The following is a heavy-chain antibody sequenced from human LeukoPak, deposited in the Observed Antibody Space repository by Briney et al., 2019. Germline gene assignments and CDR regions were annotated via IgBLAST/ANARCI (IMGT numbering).Heavy chain of an antibody. D-gene: IGHD7-27*01. V-gene: IGHV3-21*05. CDR2: IGRRSNDI. J-gene: IGHJ4*02. Sequence: PGGSLRLSCAASGFSFSTYAMNWVRQTPGKRLELISDIGRRSNDIHYADSVKGRFTISRDNAKNSLFLQMNSLRAEDTAVYYCARDYWGSSDYWGQGTLVTVTS. CDR1: GFSFSTYA. CDR3: ARDYWGSSDY.